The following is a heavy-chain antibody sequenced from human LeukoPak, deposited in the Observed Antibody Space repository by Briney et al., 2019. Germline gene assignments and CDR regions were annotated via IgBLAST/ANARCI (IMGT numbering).Heavy chain of an antibody. CDR2: VSWNSGRR. CDR3: ARSPGLGAFDI. J-gene: IGHJ3*02. CDR1: GFTFDDYA. Sequence: PGGSLRLSCAASGFTFDDYAMHWVRQAPGKGLEWVSGVSWNSGRRGYADSVKGRFTISRDNAKNSLYLQMNSLRAEDTAVYYCARSPGLGAFDIWGQGTMVTVSS. V-gene: IGHV3-9*01.